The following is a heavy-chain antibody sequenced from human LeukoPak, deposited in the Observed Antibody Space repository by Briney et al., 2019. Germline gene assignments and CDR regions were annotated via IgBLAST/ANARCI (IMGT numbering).Heavy chain of an antibody. CDR1: GGSFSGYY. D-gene: IGHD3-10*01. CDR3: ARGGYYGSGNDFRFDP. CDR2: IYYSGST. V-gene: IGHV4-59*01. J-gene: IGHJ5*02. Sequence: SETLSLTCAVYGGSFSGYYWSWIRQPPGKGLEWIGYIYYSGSTNYNPSLKSRVTISVDTSKNQFSLKLSSVTAADTAMYFCARGGYYGSGNDFRFDPWGQGTLVTVSS.